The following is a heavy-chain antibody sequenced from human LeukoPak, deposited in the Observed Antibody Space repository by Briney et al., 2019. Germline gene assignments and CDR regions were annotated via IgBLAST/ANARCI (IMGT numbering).Heavy chain of an antibody. CDR1: GYTFTSYG. CDR3: ARGVMGLDGVGLTSEEDFDY. Sequence: GASVKVSCKASGYTFTSYGISWVRQAPGQGLEWMGIINPSGGSTSSQKFQGRVTLTRDMSTSTVYMELSSLRSEDTAVYFCARGVMGLDGVGLTSEEDFDYWGQGTLVTVSS. V-gene: IGHV1-46*01. J-gene: IGHJ4*02. D-gene: IGHD3-3*01. CDR2: INPSGGST.